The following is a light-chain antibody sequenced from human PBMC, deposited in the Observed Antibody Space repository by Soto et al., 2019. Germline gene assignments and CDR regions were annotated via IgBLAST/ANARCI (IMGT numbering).Light chain of an antibody. V-gene: IGKV1-5*01. Sequence: DIQMTQSPSTLSASIGDRVTITCRASQSISYFLAWYQQKPGKAPNLLIYDASSLESGAPTRFSGSGSGTQFTLTIYSLQPDDFATYYCQHYDSSSPWTFGHGTKV. J-gene: IGKJ1*01. CDR3: QHYDSSSPWT. CDR1: QSISYF. CDR2: DAS.